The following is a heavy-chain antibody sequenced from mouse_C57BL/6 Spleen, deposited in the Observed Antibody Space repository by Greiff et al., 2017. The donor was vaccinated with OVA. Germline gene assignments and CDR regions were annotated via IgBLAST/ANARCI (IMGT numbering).Heavy chain of an antibody. CDR3: ARGNYYGSSYGYFDV. V-gene: IGHV1-69*01. CDR1: GYTFTSYW. CDR2: IDPSDSYT. J-gene: IGHJ1*03. Sequence: QVQLQQPGAELVMPGASVKLSCKASGYTFTSYWMHWVKPRPGQGLEWIGEIDPSDSYTNYNQKFKGKSTLTVDKSSSTAYMQLSSLTSEDSAVYYCARGNYYGSSYGYFDVWGTGTTVTVSS. D-gene: IGHD1-1*01.